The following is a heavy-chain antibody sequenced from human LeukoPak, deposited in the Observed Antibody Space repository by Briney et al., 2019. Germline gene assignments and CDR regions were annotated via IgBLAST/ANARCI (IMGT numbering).Heavy chain of an antibody. CDR3: ARPARYCSGGSCWDS. D-gene: IGHD2-15*01. J-gene: IGHJ4*02. V-gene: IGHV4-39*07. Sequence: PSETLSLTCTVSGGSISSSSHHWGWIRQPPGKGLEWIGSMYYSGRTYYTPSLKSRVTISVDTSKNQFSVKLNSVTAADTAIYYCARPARYCSGGSCWDSWGQGTLVTVSS. CDR2: MYYSGRT. CDR1: GGSISSSSHH.